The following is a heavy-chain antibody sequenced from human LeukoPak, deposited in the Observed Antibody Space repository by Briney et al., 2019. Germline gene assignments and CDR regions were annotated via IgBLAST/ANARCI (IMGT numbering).Heavy chain of an antibody. J-gene: IGHJ4*02. CDR2: IYHSGST. D-gene: IGHD3-10*01. CDR3: ARVIVMVRGVIQSHYFDY. Sequence: SGPLTLTCAVSGGFISSSNWWSRVRPTPGKGLEWIGEIYHSGSTNYNPSLKSRVTISVDKSKNQFSLKLSSVTAADTAVYYCARVIVMVRGVIQSHYFDYWGQGTLVTVSS. CDR1: GGFISSSNW. V-gene: IGHV4-4*02.